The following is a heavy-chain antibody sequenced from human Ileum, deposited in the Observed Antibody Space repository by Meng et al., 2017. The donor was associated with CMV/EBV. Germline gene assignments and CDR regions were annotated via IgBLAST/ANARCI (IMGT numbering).Heavy chain of an antibody. J-gene: IGHJ4*02. CDR2: LSIHDGHT. Sequence: CRASGYIFSKFGITRVRQAPGQGLEWMGYLSIHDGHTKYAKNVQGRVTMTADISTSTGYMELTSLTSDDTAVYYCAREFRERWELGHWGQGTLVTVSS. CDR3: AREFRERWELGH. V-gene: IGHV1-18*01. CDR1: GYIFSKFG. D-gene: IGHD4-23*01.